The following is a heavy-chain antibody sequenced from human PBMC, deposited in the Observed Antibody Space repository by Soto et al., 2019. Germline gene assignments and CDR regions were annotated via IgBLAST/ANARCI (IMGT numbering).Heavy chain of an antibody. CDR2: ITYDGSFQ. J-gene: IGHJ4*02. CDR1: VFNFDNYG. Sequence: GGSLRLSCQASVFNFDNYGMHCVRQAPGKGLEWVAVITYDGSFQYYADSVKGRLTISRDNSKNTLFLHLNTLKPEDTAVYHCAKDRVGGTFYTPLGFWGEGTPVTVSS. CDR3: AKDRVGGTFYTPLGF. V-gene: IGHV3-30*18. D-gene: IGHD1-7*01.